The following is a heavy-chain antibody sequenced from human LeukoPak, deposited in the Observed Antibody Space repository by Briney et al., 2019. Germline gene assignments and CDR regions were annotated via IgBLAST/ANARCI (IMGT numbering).Heavy chain of an antibody. CDR2: ISYDGSNK. CDR3: ARDHAIFGATAAPYYYYGMDV. Sequence: GGSLRLSCAASGFTFSSYAMHWVRQAPGKGLEWVAVISYDGSNKYYADSVKGRFTISRDNSKNTLYLQMNSLRAEDTAVYYCARDHAIFGATAAPYYYYGMDVWGQGTTVTVSS. J-gene: IGHJ6*02. D-gene: IGHD3-3*01. V-gene: IGHV3-30-3*01. CDR1: GFTFSSYA.